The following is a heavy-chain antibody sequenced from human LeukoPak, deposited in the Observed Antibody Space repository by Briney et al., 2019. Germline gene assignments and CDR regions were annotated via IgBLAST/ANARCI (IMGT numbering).Heavy chain of an antibody. CDR3: ARVVEDQPYQGWFDP. CDR1: GGSISSSSYY. Sequence: KTSETLSLTCTVSGGSISSSSYYWGWIRQPPGKGLEWIGSIYYSGSTYYNPSLKSRVTISVDTSKNQFSLKLSSVTAADTAVYYCARVVEDQPYQGWFDPWGQGTLVTVSS. J-gene: IGHJ5*02. D-gene: IGHD2-2*01. CDR2: IYYSGST. V-gene: IGHV4-39*07.